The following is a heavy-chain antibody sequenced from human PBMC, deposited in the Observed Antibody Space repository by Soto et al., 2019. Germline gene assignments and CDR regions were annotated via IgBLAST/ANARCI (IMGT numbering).Heavy chain of an antibody. CDR2: ISSSSSYI. CDR1: GFTFSSYS. V-gene: IGHV3-21*01. CDR3: ARDYYYDSSGYYAGFDY. Sequence: GGSLRLSCAASGFTFSSYSMNWVRQAPGKGLEWVSSISSSSSYIYYADSVKGRFTISRDNAKSSLYLQMNSLRAEDTAVYYCARDYYYDSSGYYAGFDYAGQLTLVTVSS. J-gene: IGHJ4*02. D-gene: IGHD3-22*01.